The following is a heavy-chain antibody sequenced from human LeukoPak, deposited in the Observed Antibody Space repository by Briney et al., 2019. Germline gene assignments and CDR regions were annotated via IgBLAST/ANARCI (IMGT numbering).Heavy chain of an antibody. Sequence: GGSLRLSCAAAGFTFSHYGMHWVRQAPGKGLEWVAVIWSDGTNQYYGDSVKGRFTISRDDSGNTVYLQMNSLRPDDTGVYYCARDAQRRFDYSSSLEYWGQGTPVTVST. CDR2: IWSDGTNQ. V-gene: IGHV3-33*01. D-gene: IGHD4-11*01. CDR1: GFTFSHYG. J-gene: IGHJ4*02. CDR3: ARDAQRRFDYSSSLEY.